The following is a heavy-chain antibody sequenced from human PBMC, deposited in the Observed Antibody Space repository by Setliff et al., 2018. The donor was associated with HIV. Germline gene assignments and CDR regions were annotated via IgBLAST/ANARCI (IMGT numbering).Heavy chain of an antibody. CDR1: GFSFRNFG. CDR2: ISSSDDDT. D-gene: IGHD1-26*01. CDR3: VRDSAASVWVGASVYYFDF. V-gene: IGHV3-21*01. Sequence: GGSLRLSCTASGFSFRNFGMTWVRQAPGKGLEWVSSISSSDDDTHYADSLRGRFTVSRDNAKSALYLQMNNLSVDDTAVYYCVRDSAASVWVGASVYYFDFWGQGIQVTVSS. J-gene: IGHJ4*02.